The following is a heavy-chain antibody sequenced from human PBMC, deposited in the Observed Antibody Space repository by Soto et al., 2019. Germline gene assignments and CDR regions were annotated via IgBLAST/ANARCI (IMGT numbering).Heavy chain of an antibody. Sequence: PSGTLSLTGAVSGGAIISDYWSWLRQPPGKGLEWIGYIYYSGSTNDNPCLKSRVTISVDTSRNQSSLKLSSVPAADTAVYYCAKGGARDGYNYVYWGQGTLVTVPS. CDR2: IYYSGST. V-gene: IGHV4-59*01. D-gene: IGHD5-12*01. CDR1: GGAIISDY. CDR3: AKGGARDGYNYVY. J-gene: IGHJ4*02.